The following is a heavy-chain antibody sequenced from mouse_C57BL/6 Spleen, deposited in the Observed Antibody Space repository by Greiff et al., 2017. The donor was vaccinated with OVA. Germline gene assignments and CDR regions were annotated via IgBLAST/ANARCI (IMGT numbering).Heavy chain of an antibody. J-gene: IGHJ4*01. Sequence: QVQLQQSGPELVKPGASVKISCKASGYAFSSSWMNWVKQRPGKGLEWIGRLYPGDGDTNYNGKFKGKATLTADKSSSTAYMQLSSLTSEDSAVYFCAREPPVVTPYYYAMDYWGQGTSVTVSS. D-gene: IGHD1-1*01. V-gene: IGHV1-82*01. CDR3: AREPPVVTPYYYAMDY. CDR1: GYAFSSSW. CDR2: LYPGDGDT.